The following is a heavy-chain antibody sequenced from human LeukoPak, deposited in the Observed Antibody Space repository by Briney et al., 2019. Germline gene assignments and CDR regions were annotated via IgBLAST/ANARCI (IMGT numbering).Heavy chain of an antibody. V-gene: IGHV3-23*01. D-gene: IGHD4-17*01. Sequence: GGSLRLSCAASGFSFSIYGMSWVRQAPGKGLEWVSAISGSGGSTYYADSVKGRFTISRGNSKNTLYLQMNSLRAEDTAVYYCAKALRSSYGDYGPFDYWGQGTLVTVSS. CDR1: GFSFSIYG. J-gene: IGHJ4*02. CDR2: ISGSGGST. CDR3: AKALRSSYGDYGPFDY.